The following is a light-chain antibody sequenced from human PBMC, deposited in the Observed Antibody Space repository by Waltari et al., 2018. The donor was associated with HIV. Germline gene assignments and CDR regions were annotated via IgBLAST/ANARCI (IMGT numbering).Light chain of an antibody. CDR2: GAS. Sequence: EVVLTQSPGTLSLSPGERATLSCRASQNVSSAYLAWYQQKPGQAPRVLIYGASSRATGIPDRFSGSGSGTDFTLTISRLDPEDFAVYYCQQYGTSPPYTFGQGTRLDIE. J-gene: IGKJ2*01. CDR3: QQYGTSPPYT. V-gene: IGKV3-20*01. CDR1: QNVSSAY.